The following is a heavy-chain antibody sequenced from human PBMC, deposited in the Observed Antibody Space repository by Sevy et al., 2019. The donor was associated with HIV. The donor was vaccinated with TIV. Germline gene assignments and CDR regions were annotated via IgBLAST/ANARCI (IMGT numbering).Heavy chain of an antibody. J-gene: IGHJ4*02. Sequence: SETLSLTCTVSGGSISSYYWSWIRQPPGKGLEWIGYIYYSGITNYNPSVKSRVTISVDTSRNQISLKLSSVTAADTAVYYCARGIVAYYFDYWGQGTLVTVSS. V-gene: IGHV4-59*01. CDR3: ARGIVAYYFDY. CDR1: GGSISSYY. CDR2: IYYSGIT. D-gene: IGHD5-12*01.